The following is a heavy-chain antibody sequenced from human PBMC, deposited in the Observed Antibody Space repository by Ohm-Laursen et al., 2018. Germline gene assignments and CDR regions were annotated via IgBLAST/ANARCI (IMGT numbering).Heavy chain of an antibody. V-gene: IGHV3-11*01. CDR1: GFTFSDYY. J-gene: IGHJ3*02. D-gene: IGHD6-13*01. CDR3: AKDGIAAAGNHDAFDI. CDR2: ISSSGSTI. Sequence: SLRLSCAASGFTFSDYYMSWIRQAPGKGLEWVSYISSSGSTIYYADSVKGRFTISRDNAKNSLYLQMNSLRAEDTAVYYCAKDGIAAAGNHDAFDIWGQGTMVTVSS.